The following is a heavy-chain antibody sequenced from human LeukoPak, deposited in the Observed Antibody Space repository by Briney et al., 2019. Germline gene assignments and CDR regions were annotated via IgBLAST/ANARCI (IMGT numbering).Heavy chain of an antibody. D-gene: IGHD3-3*01. CDR1: GFTFSSYA. CDR3: VKEGDFGVDLYGMDV. CDR2: ISSNGGST. J-gene: IGHJ6*02. V-gene: IGHV3-64D*09. Sequence: PGGSLRLSCSASGFTFSSYAMHWVRQAPGKGLEYVSAISSNGGSTYYADSVKGRFTISRDNSKNTLYLQMSSLRAEDTAVYYCVKEGDFGVDLYGMDVWGQGTTVTVSS.